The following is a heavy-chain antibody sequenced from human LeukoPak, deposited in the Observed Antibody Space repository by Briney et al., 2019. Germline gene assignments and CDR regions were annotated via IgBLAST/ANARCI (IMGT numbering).Heavy chain of an antibody. CDR2: INHSGST. Sequence: SETLSLTCAVYGGSFSGYYWSWIRQPPGKGLEWIGEINHSGSTNYNPSLKSRVTISVDTSKNQFSLKLSSVTAADTAVYYCARGITLRYFDYWGQGTLVTVSS. CDR1: GGSFSGYY. CDR3: ARGITLRYFDY. V-gene: IGHV4-34*01. D-gene: IGHD3-10*01. J-gene: IGHJ4*02.